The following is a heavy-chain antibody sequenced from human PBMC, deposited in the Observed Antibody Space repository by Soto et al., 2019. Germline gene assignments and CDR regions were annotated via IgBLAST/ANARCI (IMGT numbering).Heavy chain of an antibody. CDR1: GGSFSGYY. CDR2: INHSGST. Sequence: QVQLQQWGAGLLKPSETLSLTCAVYGGSFSGYYWSWIRQPPGKGLEWIGEINHSGSTNYNPSLKSRVTISVDTSKNQFSLKLSSVTAADTAVYYCARKERITMVRGVILRATRGVFDPWGQGTLVTVSS. J-gene: IGHJ5*02. D-gene: IGHD3-10*01. CDR3: ARKERITMVRGVILRATRGVFDP. V-gene: IGHV4-34*01.